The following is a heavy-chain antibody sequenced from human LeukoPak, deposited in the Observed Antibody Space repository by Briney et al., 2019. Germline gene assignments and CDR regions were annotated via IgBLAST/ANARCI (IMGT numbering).Heavy chain of an antibody. CDR1: GFTFSSYG. D-gene: IGHD1-26*01. Sequence: GGSPRLSCAASGFTFSSYGMHWVRQAPGKGLEWVAFIRHDGSNKYYADSVKGRFTISRDNSKNTLYLQMNSLRAEDTAVYYCAKDHEGAPGGYWGQGTLVTVSS. J-gene: IGHJ4*02. CDR2: IRHDGSNK. CDR3: AKDHEGAPGGY. V-gene: IGHV3-30*02.